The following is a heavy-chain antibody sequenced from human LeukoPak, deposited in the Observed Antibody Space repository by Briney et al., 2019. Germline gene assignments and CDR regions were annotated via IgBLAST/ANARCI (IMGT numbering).Heavy chain of an antibody. CDR2: INHSGST. CDR1: GGSFSGYY. V-gene: IGHV4-34*01. D-gene: IGHD2-2*01. CDR3: ASSAAQGLRYFDY. Sequence: PSETLSLTCAVYGGSFSGYYWSWIRQPPGKGLEWIGEINHSGSTNYNPSLESRVTISVDTSKNQFSLKLSSVTAADTAVYYCASSAAQGLRYFDYWGQGTLVTVSS. J-gene: IGHJ4*02.